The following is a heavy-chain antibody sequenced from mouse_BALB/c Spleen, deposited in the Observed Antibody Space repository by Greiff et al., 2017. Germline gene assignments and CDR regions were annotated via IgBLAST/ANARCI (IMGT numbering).Heavy chain of an antibody. D-gene: IGHD1-1*01. CDR2: ISYSGST. CDR1: GYSITSDYA. V-gene: IGHV3-2*02. CDR3: ARFTTRFAY. Sequence: EVMLVESGPGLVKPSQSLSLTCTVTGYSITSDYAWNWIRQFPGNKLEWMGYISYSGSTSYNPSLKSRISITRDTSKNQFFLQLNSVTTEDTATYYCARFTTRFAYWGQGTLVTVSA. J-gene: IGHJ3*01.